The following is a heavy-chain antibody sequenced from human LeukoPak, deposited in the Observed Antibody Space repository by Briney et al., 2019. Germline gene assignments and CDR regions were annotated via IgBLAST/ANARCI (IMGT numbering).Heavy chain of an antibody. CDR1: GGSISTYY. V-gene: IGHV4-59*01. CDR2: IYYGGST. Sequence: SETLSLTCAVSGGSISTYYWSWIRQPPGKGLEWIGYIYYGGSTNYNPSPKSRVTISVDTSKNQFSLKLSSVTAADTAVYYCARGRDYYDSSGYFDYWGQGTLVTVSS. D-gene: IGHD3-22*01. J-gene: IGHJ4*02. CDR3: ARGRDYYDSSGYFDY.